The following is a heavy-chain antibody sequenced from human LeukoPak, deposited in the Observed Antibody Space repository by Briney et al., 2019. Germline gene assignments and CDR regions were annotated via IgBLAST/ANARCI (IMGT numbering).Heavy chain of an antibody. Sequence: GGSLRLSCAASGFTFSSFGMHWVRQAPGKGLEWVAVISSDGVNKYSADSVKGRFTISRDNSKSTLYLQMNSLRAADTAVYYCAKGQNYYDGSGYYSTDYWGQGTPVTVSS. D-gene: IGHD3-22*01. V-gene: IGHV3-30*18. CDR1: GFTFSSFG. J-gene: IGHJ4*02. CDR2: ISSDGVNK. CDR3: AKGQNYYDGSGYYSTDY.